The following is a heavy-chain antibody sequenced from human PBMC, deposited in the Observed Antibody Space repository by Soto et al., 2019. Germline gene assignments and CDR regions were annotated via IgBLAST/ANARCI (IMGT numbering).Heavy chain of an antibody. CDR2: IYYSGST. CDR3: ARLYTGYEAFDY. D-gene: IGHD5-12*01. V-gene: IGHV4-30-4*01. CDR1: GGSINSGDYY. Sequence: SETLSLTCSVSGGSINSGDYYWSWIRQSPGKGLEWIGYIYYSGSTYYNPSLKSRSTVSIDTSKNQFFLDVDSVTAADTAVYYCARLYTGYEAFDYWGQGTLVTVSS. J-gene: IGHJ4*02.